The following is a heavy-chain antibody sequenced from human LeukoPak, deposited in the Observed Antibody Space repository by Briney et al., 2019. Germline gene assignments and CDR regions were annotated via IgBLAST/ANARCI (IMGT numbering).Heavy chain of an antibody. J-gene: IGHJ3*02. Sequence: SETLSLTCTVSGGSISSYYWSWIRQPAGKGLEWIGRIYTSGSTNYNPSLKSRVTMSVDTSKNQFSLKLSSVTAADTAVYYCARSGAYGDSIAGAFDIWGQGTMVTVSS. CDR2: IYTSGST. D-gene: IGHD4-17*01. V-gene: IGHV4-4*07. CDR1: GGSISSYY. CDR3: ARSGAYGDSIAGAFDI.